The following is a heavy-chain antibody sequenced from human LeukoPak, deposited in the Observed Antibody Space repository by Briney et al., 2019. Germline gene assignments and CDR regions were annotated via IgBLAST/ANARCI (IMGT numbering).Heavy chain of an antibody. V-gene: IGHV3-64*02. D-gene: IGHD1-7*01. J-gene: IGHJ3*02. CDR3: ARPLAGTTHAFEI. CDR2: TSTNGDST. CDR1: GFTFSTYA. Sequence: PGGSLRLSCAASGFTFSTYAMHWVRQAPGKGLECVSATSTNGDSTFYADSVKGRFTISRDNSNDTLYLQMGSLRAEDMAVYYCARPLAGTTHAFEIWGQGTMVTVSS.